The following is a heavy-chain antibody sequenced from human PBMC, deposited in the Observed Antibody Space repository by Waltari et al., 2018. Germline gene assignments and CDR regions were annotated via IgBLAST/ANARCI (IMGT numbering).Heavy chain of an antibody. J-gene: IGHJ4*02. CDR2: INHSGST. CDR3: AAHMGIAVAGAYGLFDH. CDR1: GGSFSGYY. V-gene: IGHV4-34*01. D-gene: IGHD6-19*01. Sequence: QVQLQQWGAGLLKPSETLSLTCAVYGGSFSGYYWSWIRQPPGKGLEWIGEINHSGSTNYNPSLKSRVTISVDTSKNQFSLKLSSVTAADTAVYYCAAHMGIAVAGAYGLFDHWGQGTLVTVSS.